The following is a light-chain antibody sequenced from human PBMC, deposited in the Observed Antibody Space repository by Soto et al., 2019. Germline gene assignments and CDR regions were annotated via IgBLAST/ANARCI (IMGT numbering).Light chain of an antibody. Sequence: QSVLTQPASVSGSPGQSITISCTGTSSDVGGYNYVSWYQQHPGKAPKLMIYDVNNRPSGVSNRFSGSKSGNTASLTISGLQAEDDADYYCSSYTGSSTYVVFGGGTKLTVL. CDR1: SSDVGGYNY. J-gene: IGLJ2*01. CDR3: SSYTGSSTYVV. V-gene: IGLV2-14*01. CDR2: DVN.